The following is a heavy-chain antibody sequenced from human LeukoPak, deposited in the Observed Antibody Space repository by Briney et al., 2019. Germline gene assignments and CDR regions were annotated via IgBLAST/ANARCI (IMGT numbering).Heavy chain of an antibody. CDR2: ISSSGGTI. V-gene: IGHV3-48*03. D-gene: IGHD3-22*01. CDR1: GFXFSSYE. J-gene: IGHJ4*02. Sequence: GGSLRLSCAASGFXFSSYEINWVRQAPGKGLEWVSYISSSGGTIYYADSVKGRFTISRDNAKNSLYLQMNSLRADDTAVYYCARRDYYYDSSGYYRSWIDYWGQGTLVTVSS. CDR3: ARRDYYYDSSGYYRSWIDY.